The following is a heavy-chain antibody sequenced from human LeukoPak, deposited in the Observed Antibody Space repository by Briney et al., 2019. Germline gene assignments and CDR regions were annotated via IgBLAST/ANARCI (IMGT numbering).Heavy chain of an antibody. CDR1: GGTFSSYA. V-gene: IGHV1-69*04. Sequence: SVKVSCKASGGTFSSYAISWVRQAPGQGLEWMGRIIPIFGIANYAQKFQGRVTITADKSTSTAYMELSSLRSEDTAVYYCARDKQFTAPIYGMDVWGKGTTVTVSS. CDR3: ARDKQFTAPIYGMDV. CDR2: IIPIFGIA. J-gene: IGHJ6*04. D-gene: IGHD4-11*01.